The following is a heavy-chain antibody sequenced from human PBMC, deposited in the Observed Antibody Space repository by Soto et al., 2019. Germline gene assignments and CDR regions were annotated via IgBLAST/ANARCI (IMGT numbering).Heavy chain of an antibody. CDR3: ARVDYYDSSGYYGY. CDR2: ISGYNGNT. CDR1: GYTFTIYG. J-gene: IGHJ4*02. Sequence: GASVKVSCKASGYTFTIYGISWVRQAPGQGLEWRGWISGYNGNTDYAQNLQDRVTLTTDASTSSVYMELRSLRSDDTAVYYCARVDYYDSSGYYGYWGQGTLVTVSS. D-gene: IGHD3-22*01. V-gene: IGHV1-18*04.